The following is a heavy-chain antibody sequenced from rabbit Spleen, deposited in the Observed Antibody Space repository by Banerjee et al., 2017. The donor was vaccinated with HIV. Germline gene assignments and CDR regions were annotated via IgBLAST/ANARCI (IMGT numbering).Heavy chain of an antibody. CDR3: ARDTGSSFSSYGMDL. D-gene: IGHD8-1*01. CDR2: IDGGGSGFT. V-gene: IGHV1S45*01. CDR1: GFSFNSSDW. J-gene: IGHJ6*01. Sequence: QEQLVESGGGLVQPEGSLTLTCTASGFSFNSSDWICWVRQAPGKGLEWIACIDGGGSGFTYSATWAQGRFTISKTSSTTVTLHMTSLTVADTATYFCARDTGSSFSSYGMDLWGPGTLVTVS.